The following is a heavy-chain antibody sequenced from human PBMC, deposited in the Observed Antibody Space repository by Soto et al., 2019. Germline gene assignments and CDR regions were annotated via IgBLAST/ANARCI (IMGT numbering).Heavy chain of an antibody. V-gene: IGHV3-23*01. Sequence: EVQLLESGGGLVQPGGSLRLSCGASGFTFSNYAMGWVRQAPGKGLEWVSAISASGDIIYYGDSVKGRLPISRDNSKSTLYLQMNSLRADDTALYFCAKMAWFGDPPGGDYWGQGTLVTVSS. J-gene: IGHJ4*02. CDR3: AKMAWFGDPPGGDY. D-gene: IGHD3-10*01. CDR2: ISASGDII. CDR1: GFTFSNYA.